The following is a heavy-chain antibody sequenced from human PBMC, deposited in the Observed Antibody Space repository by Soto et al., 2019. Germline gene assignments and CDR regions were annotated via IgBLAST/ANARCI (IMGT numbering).Heavy chain of an antibody. CDR2: ISSSSSYI. Sequence: EVQLLESGGGLVQPGGSLRLSCAASGFTFSSYSMNWVRQAPGKGLEWVSSISSSSSYIYYADSVKGRFTISRDNAKNSLYLQMNSLRAEDTAVYYCARAQAKWELLPVFDYWGQGTLVTVSS. J-gene: IGHJ4*02. CDR3: ARAQAKWELLPVFDY. CDR1: GFTFSSYS. V-gene: IGHV3-21*01. D-gene: IGHD1-26*01.